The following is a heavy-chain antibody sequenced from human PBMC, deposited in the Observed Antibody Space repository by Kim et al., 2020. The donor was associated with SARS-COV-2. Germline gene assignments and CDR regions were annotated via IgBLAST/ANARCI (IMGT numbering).Heavy chain of an antibody. V-gene: IGHV3-23*01. CDR2: ISISGDFT. J-gene: IGHJ1*01. CDR3: AKDNGVRIAAAGGD. D-gene: IGHD6-13*01. Sequence: GGSLRLSCAASGFTFSSYALSWVRQAPGKGLEWVSTISISGDFTYYTDSVKGRFTVSRDNSKSTLYLQMSTLRAEDMAIYYCAKDNGVRIAAAGGDWGQG. CDR1: GFTFSSYA.